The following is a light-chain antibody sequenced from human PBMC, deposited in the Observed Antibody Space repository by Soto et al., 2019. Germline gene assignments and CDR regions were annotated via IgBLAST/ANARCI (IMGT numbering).Light chain of an antibody. CDR2: GAS. J-gene: IGKJ1*01. V-gene: IGKV3-15*01. CDR3: QQYNNWPWT. CDR1: QSVSSY. Sequence: EIVMTQSPATLSVSPGERATLSCRASQSVSSYLAWYQQKPGQAPRLLIHGASTRATGIPARFSGSGSGADFTLAISSLQSEDFAVYYCQQYNNWPWTFGQGTKVDIK.